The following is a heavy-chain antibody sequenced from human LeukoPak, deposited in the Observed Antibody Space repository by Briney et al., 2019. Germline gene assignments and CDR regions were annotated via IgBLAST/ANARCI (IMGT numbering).Heavy chain of an antibody. Sequence: PSETLSLTCTVSGGSISSSSYYWGWIRQPPGKGLEWIGSIYYSGSTYYNPSLKSRVTISVDTSKNQFSLKLSSVTAADTAVYYCARGYSSGRNFDYWGQGTLVTVSS. J-gene: IGHJ4*02. CDR2: IYYSGST. D-gene: IGHD6-19*01. CDR1: GGSISSSSYY. V-gene: IGHV4-39*07. CDR3: ARGYSSGRNFDY.